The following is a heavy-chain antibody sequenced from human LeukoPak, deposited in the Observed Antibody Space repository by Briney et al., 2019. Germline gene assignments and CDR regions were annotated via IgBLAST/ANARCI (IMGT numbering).Heavy chain of an antibody. J-gene: IGHJ4*02. Sequence: GGSLRLSCAASGFTFSNYAVTWVRQAPGKGLEWVSAITNTGGSTNYADSVKGRFTISRDNSKNTLYLQMNSLRAEDTAVYYCARDSGYDSSGYFNYWGQGTLVTVSS. CDR2: ITNTGGST. D-gene: IGHD3-22*01. CDR3: ARDSGYDSSGYFNY. CDR1: GFTFSNYA. V-gene: IGHV3-23*01.